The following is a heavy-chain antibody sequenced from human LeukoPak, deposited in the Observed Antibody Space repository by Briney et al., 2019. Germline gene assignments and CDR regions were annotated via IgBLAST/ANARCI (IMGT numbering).Heavy chain of an antibody. CDR1: GGSISGHY. Sequence: PSETLSLTCTVSGGSISGHYYSWIRQPPGEGLEWIGYIYSSGNTIYNPSLKSRVTISVDTSKNQFSLKLNSVTATDTAVYYCARLGTSGEGGFDIWGPGTMVTVSS. V-gene: IGHV4-4*09. CDR2: IYSSGNT. D-gene: IGHD1-26*01. J-gene: IGHJ3*02. CDR3: ARLGTSGEGGFDI.